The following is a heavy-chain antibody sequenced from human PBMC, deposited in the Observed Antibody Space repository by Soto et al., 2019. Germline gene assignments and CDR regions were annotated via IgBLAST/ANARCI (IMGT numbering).Heavy chain of an antibody. CDR1: GFTFNTYG. D-gene: IGHD2-2*01. CDR2: ISYDGSDK. Sequence: QEQLVESGGGVVQPGTSLRLSCEASGFTFNTYGMHWLRQTPGKGLEWVAVISYDGSDKFYLDSVKGRFTISRDNSKNTLYLQMSSLRAEDTAIYYCAKSPNFYCSSPNCYKYYFDFWGQGTLVTVSS. J-gene: IGHJ4*02. CDR3: AKSPNFYCSSPNCYKYYFDF. V-gene: IGHV3-30*18.